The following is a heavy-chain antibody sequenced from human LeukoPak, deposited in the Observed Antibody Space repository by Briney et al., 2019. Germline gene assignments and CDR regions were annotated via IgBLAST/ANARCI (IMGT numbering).Heavy chain of an antibody. Sequence: GASVKVSCKTSGYSFTSYYIHWVRQAPGQGLEWMGIINPSGGSTTYAQKFQGRLTMASDTSTSTVYMELSSLRSEDTAMYYCARSSAYYNEADIWGQGTMVTV. D-gene: IGHD1-26*01. J-gene: IGHJ3*02. CDR3: ARSSAYYNEADI. CDR1: GYSFTSYY. V-gene: IGHV1-46*01. CDR2: INPSGGST.